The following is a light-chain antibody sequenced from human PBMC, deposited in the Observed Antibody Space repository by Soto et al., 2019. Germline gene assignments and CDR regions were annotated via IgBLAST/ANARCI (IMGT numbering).Light chain of an antibody. CDR1: SSDVGGYNY. V-gene: IGLV2-14*01. Sequence: QSALTQPASVSGSPGQSITISCTGTSSDVGGYNYVSWYQQHPGKAPKLMIYDVSNRPSGVSNRFSGSKSGDTASLTISGLQAEDEADYYGSSYTSTNTLLFGGGTKLTVL. J-gene: IGLJ2*01. CDR2: DVS. CDR3: SSYTSTNTLL.